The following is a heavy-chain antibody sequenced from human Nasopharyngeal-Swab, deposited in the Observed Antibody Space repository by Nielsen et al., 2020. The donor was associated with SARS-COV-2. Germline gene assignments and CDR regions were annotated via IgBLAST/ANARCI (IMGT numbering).Heavy chain of an antibody. V-gene: IGHV3-21*05. J-gene: IGHJ4*02. D-gene: IGHD1-26*01. CDR1: GFAFSDYS. CDR3: ARGGGSYDRYFDY. Sequence: LSLTCAASGFAFSDYSMDWVRQAPGKGLEWVSYITSSSSYIYYADSVKGRFTISRDNAKNSLYLQMNSLRAEDTAVYYCARGGGSYDRYFDYWGQGTLVTVSS. CDR2: ITSSSSYI.